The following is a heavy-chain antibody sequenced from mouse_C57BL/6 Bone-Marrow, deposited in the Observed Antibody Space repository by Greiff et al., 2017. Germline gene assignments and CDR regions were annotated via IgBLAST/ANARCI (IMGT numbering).Heavy chain of an antibody. CDR2: ISSGSSTI. D-gene: IGHD1-1*01. CDR1: GFTFSDYG. V-gene: IGHV5-17*01. J-gene: IGHJ1*03. Sequence: EVHLVESGGGLVKPGGSLKLSCAASGFTFSDYGMHWVRQAPEKGLAWVAYISSGSSTIYYADTVKGRFTISSDNAKNTLFLQMTSLRSEDTAMYYCAITTVPYWYFDVWGTGTTVTVSA. CDR3: AITTVPYWYFDV.